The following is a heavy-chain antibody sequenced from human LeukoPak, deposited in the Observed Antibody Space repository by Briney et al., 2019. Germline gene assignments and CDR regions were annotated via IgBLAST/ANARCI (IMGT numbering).Heavy chain of an antibody. CDR3: ASHSTYGIAAAGTFDY. CDR2: IYYSGST. J-gene: IGHJ4*02. Sequence: PSETLSLTCTVSGGSISSGGYYWSWIRQHPGKGLEWIGHIYYSGSTYYNPSLKSRVTISVDTSKNQFSLKLSSVTAADTAVYYCASHSTYGIAAAGTFDYWGQGTLVTVSS. D-gene: IGHD6-13*01. V-gene: IGHV4-31*03. CDR1: GGSISSGGYY.